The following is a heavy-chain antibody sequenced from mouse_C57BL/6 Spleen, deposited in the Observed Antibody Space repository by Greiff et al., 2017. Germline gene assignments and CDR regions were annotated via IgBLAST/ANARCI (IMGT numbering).Heavy chain of an antibody. Sequence: EVKLMESGPGLAKPSQTLSLTCSVTGYSITSDYWNWIRKFPGNKLEYMGYISYSGSTYYNPSLKSRISITRDTSKNQYYLQLNSVTTEDTATYDCARATVVAPYAMDYWGQGTSVTVSS. V-gene: IGHV3-8*01. D-gene: IGHD1-1*01. CDR2: ISYSGST. J-gene: IGHJ4*01. CDR3: ARATVVAPYAMDY. CDR1: GYSITSDY.